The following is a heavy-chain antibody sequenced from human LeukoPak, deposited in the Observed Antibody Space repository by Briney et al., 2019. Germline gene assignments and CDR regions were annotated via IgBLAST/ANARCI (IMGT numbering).Heavy chain of an antibody. CDR2: INPSGGST. CDR3: AREYYDSSGYYLPGGAFDI. Sequence: ASVKVSCKASGYTFTSFYMHWVRQAPGQGLEWMGIINPSGGSTSYAQKFQGRVTMTRDTSTSTVYMELSSLRSEDTAVYYCAREYYDSSGYYLPGGAFDIWGQGTMVTVSS. J-gene: IGHJ3*02. CDR1: GYTFTSFY. V-gene: IGHV1-46*01. D-gene: IGHD3-22*01.